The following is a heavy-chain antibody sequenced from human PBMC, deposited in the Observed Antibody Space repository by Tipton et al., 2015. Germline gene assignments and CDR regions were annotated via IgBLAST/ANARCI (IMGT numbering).Heavy chain of an antibody. J-gene: IGHJ4*02. CDR3: ACQDYDSLTRDYQTVDY. Sequence: TLSLTCSVSGSSVSSGNYYWVWLRQPPGMGLECIGTISHSGNTYYNPSLKSRVTMSRDTSKNQFSLKLTSVTAADTAVYYCACQDYDSLTRDYQTVDYWGQGTLVTVSS. CDR1: GSSVSSGNYY. V-gene: IGHV4-39*07. CDR2: ISHSGNT. D-gene: IGHD3-9*01.